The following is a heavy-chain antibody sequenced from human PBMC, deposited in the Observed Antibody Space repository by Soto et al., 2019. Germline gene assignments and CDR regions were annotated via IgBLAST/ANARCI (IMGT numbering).Heavy chain of an antibody. V-gene: IGHV4-31*03. CDR3: ARSYYPLYFYGDYVGWFDP. CDR1: GGSISSGGYY. D-gene: IGHD4-17*01. J-gene: IGHJ5*02. CDR2: IYYSGST. Sequence: QVQLQESGPGLVKPSQTLSLTCTVSGGSISSGGYYWSRIRQHPGKGLEWIGYIYYSGSTYYNPSLKSRVTISVDTSKNQFSLKLSSVTAAETAVYYCARSYYPLYFYGDYVGWFDPWGQGTLVTVSS.